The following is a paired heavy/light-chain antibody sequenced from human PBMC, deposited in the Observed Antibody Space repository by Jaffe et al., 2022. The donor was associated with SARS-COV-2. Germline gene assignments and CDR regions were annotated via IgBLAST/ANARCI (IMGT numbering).Light chain of an antibody. J-gene: IGKJ1*01. CDR1: QTVSDSSNNRNH. Sequence: DIVMTQSPDSLAVSLGERATISCKSSQTVSDSSNNRNHLVWYQQKPGQPPRVVIYWASIRESGVPDRFSGRGSGTNFTLTISSLQAEDVALYYCQQYYSTPWTFGQGTQVQF. V-gene: IGKV4-1*01. CDR3: QQYYSTPWT. CDR2: WAS.
Heavy chain of an antibody. Sequence: QVQLQESGPGLVRPSETLSLTCSVSGDSISVSRSYWGWIRQSPGKGLEWIGSIYQSGSTYDNPSLKSRATIRVDTARNQFTLQLRSMTAADTAVYYCARQQLERAGWSLKWFDFWGQGRLVIVSS. J-gene: IGHJ5*01. CDR1: GDSISVSRSY. D-gene: IGHD1-1*01. CDR3: ARQQLERAGWSLKWFDF. CDR2: IYQSGST. V-gene: IGHV4-39*01.